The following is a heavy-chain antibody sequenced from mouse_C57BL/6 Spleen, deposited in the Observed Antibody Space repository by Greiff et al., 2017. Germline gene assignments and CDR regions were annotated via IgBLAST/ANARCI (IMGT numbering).Heavy chain of an antibody. CDR3: ARGSGTRAMDY. J-gene: IGHJ4*01. V-gene: IGHV3-1*01. D-gene: IGHD4-1*01. Sequence: EVQLKESGPGMVKPSQSLSLTCTVTGYSITSGYDWHWIRHFPGNKLEWMGYISYSGSTNYNPSLKSRISITHDTSKNHFFLKLNSVTTEDTATYYCARGSGTRAMDYWGQGTSVTVSS. CDR1: GYSITSGYD. CDR2: ISYSGST.